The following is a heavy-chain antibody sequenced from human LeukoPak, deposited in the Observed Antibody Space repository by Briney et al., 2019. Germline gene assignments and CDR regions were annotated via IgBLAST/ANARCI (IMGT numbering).Heavy chain of an antibody. D-gene: IGHD6-19*01. CDR1: GGSIRSYY. CDR2: IYYSGST. V-gene: IGHV4-59*08. CDR3: ARGPPGYSSGWYGFDP. Sequence: SETLSLTCTVSGGSIRSYYWSWIRQPPGKGLEWIGYIYYSGSTNYNPSLKSRITISVDTSKNQFSLKLSSVTAADTAVYYCARGPPGYSSGWYGFDPWGQGTLVTVSS. J-gene: IGHJ5*02.